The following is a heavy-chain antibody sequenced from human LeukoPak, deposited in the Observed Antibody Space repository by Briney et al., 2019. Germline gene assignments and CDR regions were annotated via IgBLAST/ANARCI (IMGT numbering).Heavy chain of an antibody. Sequence: SETLSLTCTVSGGSISSSSYYWGWIRQPPGKGLEWIGSIYYSGSTYYNPSLKSRVTISVDTSKDQFSLKLSSVTAADTAVYYCASHSGAIQLWFDYWGQGTLVTVSS. CDR3: ASHSGAIQLWFDY. V-gene: IGHV4-39*01. J-gene: IGHJ4*02. CDR2: IYYSGST. CDR1: GGSISSSSYY. D-gene: IGHD5-18*01.